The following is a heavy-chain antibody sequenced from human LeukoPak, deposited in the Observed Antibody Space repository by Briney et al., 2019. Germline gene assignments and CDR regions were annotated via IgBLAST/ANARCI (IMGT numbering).Heavy chain of an antibody. V-gene: IGHV3-66*02. D-gene: IGHD1-1*01. CDR3: AREKRYTLYNWFDP. J-gene: IGHJ5*02. Sequence: PGGSLRLSCAASGFTVSSNYMSWVRQAPGKGLEWVSVIYSGGSTYYADSVKGRFTISRDNSKNTLYLQMNSLRAEDTAVYYCAREKRYTLYNWFDPWGQGTLVTVSS. CDR1: GFTVSSNY. CDR2: IYSGGST.